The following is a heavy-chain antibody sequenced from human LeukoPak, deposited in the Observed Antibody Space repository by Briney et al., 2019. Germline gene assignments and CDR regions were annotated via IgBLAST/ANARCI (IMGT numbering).Heavy chain of an antibody. CDR3: ARAGSYGSGDY. CDR1: GFTFRTYS. D-gene: IGHD3-10*01. J-gene: IGHJ4*02. Sequence: GGSLRLSCAASGFTFRTYSINWVRRAPGKGLEWISYISSSSSTIYYADSVKGRFTISRDNAKNSLYLQMNSLRAEDTAVYYCARAGSYGSGDYWGQGTLVTVSS. CDR2: ISSSSSTI. V-gene: IGHV3-48*01.